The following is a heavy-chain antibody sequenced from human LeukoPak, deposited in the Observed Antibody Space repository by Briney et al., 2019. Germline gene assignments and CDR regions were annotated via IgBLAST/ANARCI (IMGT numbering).Heavy chain of an antibody. CDR1: EFTFSSYA. Sequence: GGSLRLSCAASEFTFSSYAMSWVRQAPGKGLEWVSAISGSGGSTYYADSVKGRFTIPRDNSKNTLYLQMNSLRAEDTAVYYCAKVSRLEAAGHDAFDIWGQGTMVTVSS. CDR2: ISGSGGST. V-gene: IGHV3-23*01. D-gene: IGHD6-13*01. CDR3: AKVSRLEAAGHDAFDI. J-gene: IGHJ3*02.